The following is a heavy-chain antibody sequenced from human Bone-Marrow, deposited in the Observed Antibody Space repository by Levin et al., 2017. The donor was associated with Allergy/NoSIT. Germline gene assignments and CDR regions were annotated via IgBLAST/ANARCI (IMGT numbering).Heavy chain of an antibody. V-gene: IGHV3-23*01. CDR1: GFTFSSYA. D-gene: IGHD4-17*01. CDR2: ISGSGGST. J-gene: IGHJ2*01. Sequence: GESLKISCAASGFTFSSYAMSWVRQAPGKGLEWVSAISGSGGSTYYADSVKGRFTISRDNSKNTLYLQMNSLRAEDTAVYYCAKVGHYGWYFDLWGRGTLVTASS. CDR3: AKVGHYGWYFDL.